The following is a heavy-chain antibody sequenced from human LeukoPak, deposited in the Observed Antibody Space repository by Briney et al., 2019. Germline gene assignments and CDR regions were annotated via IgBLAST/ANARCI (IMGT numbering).Heavy chain of an antibody. J-gene: IGHJ4*02. CDR3: AKVLVESGGRRYFDY. CDR2: ISSSGGST. CDR1: GFPFSSYA. Sequence: QSGGSLRLSCVASGFPFSSYAMSWVRQAPGKGLEWVSAISSSGGSTYYADSVKGRFTISRDNSKNTVYLQMNSLRAEDTAVYYCAKVLVESGGRRYFDYWGQGTLVTVSS. V-gene: IGHV3-23*01. D-gene: IGHD2-15*01.